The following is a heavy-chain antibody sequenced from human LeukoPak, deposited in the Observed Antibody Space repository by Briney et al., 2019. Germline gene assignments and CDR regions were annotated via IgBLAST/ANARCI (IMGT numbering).Heavy chain of an antibody. V-gene: IGHV5-51*01. D-gene: IGHD3-22*01. CDR2: IYPGDSDT. Sequence: GESLKISCKGSGYSFTSYWIGWVRQMPGKGLELMGIIYPGDSDTRYSPSFQGQVTISADKSISTAYLQWSSLKASDTAMYYCARLWYYYDSSGYYPRAFDIWGQGTMVTVSS. CDR1: GYSFTSYW. J-gene: IGHJ3*02. CDR3: ARLWYYYDSSGYYPRAFDI.